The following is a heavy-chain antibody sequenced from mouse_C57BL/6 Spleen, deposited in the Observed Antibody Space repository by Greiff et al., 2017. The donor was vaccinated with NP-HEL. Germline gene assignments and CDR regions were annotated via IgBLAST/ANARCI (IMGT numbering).Heavy chain of an antibody. J-gene: IGHJ4*01. CDR2: IYPSDSET. Sequence: QVQLQQPGAELVRPGSSVKLSCKASGYTFTSYWMDWVKQRPGQGLEWIGNIYPSDSETHYNQKFKDKATLTVDKSSSTAYMQLSSLTSEDSAVYYCARGGSNYDAMDYWGQGTSVTVSS. CDR1: GYTFTSYW. CDR3: ARGGSNYDAMDY. V-gene: IGHV1-61*01. D-gene: IGHD1-1*01.